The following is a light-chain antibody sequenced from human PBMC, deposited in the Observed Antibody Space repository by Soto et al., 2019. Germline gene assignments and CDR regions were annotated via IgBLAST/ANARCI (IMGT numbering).Light chain of an antibody. Sequence: QSSLTQPASLSGSSVQSITSSCTGTRSDVGGYNYVSWYQQQSGKAPKLMIHEVRNRPSGVSNRFSGSKSGNTASLTISGLQAEDEADYYCSSYTRQSTYVLGTVTKVTVL. J-gene: IGLJ1*01. CDR1: RSDVGGYNY. CDR2: EVR. CDR3: SSYTRQSTYV. V-gene: IGLV2-14*01.